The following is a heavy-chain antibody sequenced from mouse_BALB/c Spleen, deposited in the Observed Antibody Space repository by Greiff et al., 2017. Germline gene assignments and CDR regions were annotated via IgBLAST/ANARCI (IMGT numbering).Heavy chain of an antibody. Sequence: EVQLQQSGPELVKPGASVKVSCKASGYAFTSYNMYWVKQSHGKSLEWIGYIDPYNGGTSYNQKFKGKATLTVDKSSSTAYMHLNSLTSEDSAVYYCARWGFITTVVATDYWGQGTTRTVSS. CDR1: GYAFTSYN. CDR3: ARWGFITTVVATDY. CDR2: IDPYNGGT. J-gene: IGHJ2*01. D-gene: IGHD1-1*01. V-gene: IGHV1S135*01.